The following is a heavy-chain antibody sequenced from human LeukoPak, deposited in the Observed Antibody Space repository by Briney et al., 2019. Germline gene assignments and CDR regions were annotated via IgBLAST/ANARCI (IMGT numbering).Heavy chain of an antibody. V-gene: IGHV3-30*03. CDR3: NRDILTGRLPAGDY. CDR2: ISYDGSNK. D-gene: IGHD3-9*01. Sequence: GGSLRLSCAASGFTFSSYGMHWVRQAPGKGLEWVAVISYDGSNKYYADSVKGRFTISRDNSKNTLYLQMNSLRAEDTAVYYCNRDILTGRLPAGDYWGQGTLVTVSS. CDR1: GFTFSSYG. J-gene: IGHJ4*02.